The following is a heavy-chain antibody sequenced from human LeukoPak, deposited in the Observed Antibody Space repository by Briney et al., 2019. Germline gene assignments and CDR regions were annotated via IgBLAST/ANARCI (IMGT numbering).Heavy chain of an antibody. D-gene: IGHD6-19*01. V-gene: IGHV4-59*01. CDR2: IYYSGST. CDR3: ARVLPVAGTYYFDY. CDR1: GGSISSYY. J-gene: IGHJ4*02. Sequence: PSETLSLTCTVSGGSISSYYWSWIRQPPGKGLEWIGYIYYSGSTNYNPSLKSRVTISVDTSKNQFSLKLSSVTAADTAVYYCARVLPVAGTYYFDYWGQGTLVTVSS.